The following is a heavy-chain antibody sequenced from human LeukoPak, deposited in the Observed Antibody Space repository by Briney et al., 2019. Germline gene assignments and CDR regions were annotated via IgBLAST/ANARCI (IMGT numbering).Heavy chain of an antibody. Sequence: ASVKVSCKASGYTFTSYDINWVRQATGQGLEWMGWMNPNSGTTGHAQKFQGRVTITRNTSISTAYMELSSLRSEDTAVYYCARAGDSVLGYCSGGSCYSGPFSYMDVWGKGTTVTISS. V-gene: IGHV1-8*03. CDR1: GYTFTSYD. CDR2: MNPNSGTT. CDR3: ARAGDSVLGYCSGGSCYSGPFSYMDV. D-gene: IGHD2-15*01. J-gene: IGHJ6*03.